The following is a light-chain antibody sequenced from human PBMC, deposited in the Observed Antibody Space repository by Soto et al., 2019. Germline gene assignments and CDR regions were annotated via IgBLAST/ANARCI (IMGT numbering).Light chain of an antibody. J-gene: IGKJ4*01. CDR3: QQSYSTPLT. V-gene: IGKV1-39*01. CDR2: AAS. CDR1: QSISSY. Sequence: DIQMTQLPSSLSSSLGTRVTIAWRASQSISSYLNWSQQKPGKAPKLLIYAASSVQSGVPSRFSGSGSGTDFTLTISSLQPEDFATYYCQQSYSTPLTFGGGTKVDIK.